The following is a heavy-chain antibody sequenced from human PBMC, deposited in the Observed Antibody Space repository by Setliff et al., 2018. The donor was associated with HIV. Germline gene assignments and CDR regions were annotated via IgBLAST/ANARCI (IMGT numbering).Heavy chain of an antibody. J-gene: IGHJ5*02. CDR1: GGSITTTNW. Sequence: SETLSLTCAVSGGSITTTNWWTWSRQPPGKGLEWIGDIYPSGSSNYNPSLKTRVNISVDKSKNQFSLKLTSVTAAATAVYYCASAFDSIAPWIDLWAQGTLVTVSS. CDR2: IYPSGSS. D-gene: IGHD3-22*01. V-gene: IGHV4-4*02. CDR3: ASAFDSIAPWIDL.